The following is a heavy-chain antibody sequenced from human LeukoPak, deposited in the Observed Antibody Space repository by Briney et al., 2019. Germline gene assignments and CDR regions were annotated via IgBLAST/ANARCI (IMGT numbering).Heavy chain of an antibody. V-gene: IGHV4-34*01. CDR1: GGSFSGYY. Sequence: PSETLSLTCAVYGGSFSGYYWSWIRQPPGKGLEWIGEINHSGSTNYNPSLKSRVTISVDTSKNQFSLKLSSVTAADTAVYYCARGGYIHGPFDYWGQGTLVTVSS. CDR3: ARGGYIHGPFDY. CDR2: INHSGST. D-gene: IGHD5-18*01. J-gene: IGHJ4*02.